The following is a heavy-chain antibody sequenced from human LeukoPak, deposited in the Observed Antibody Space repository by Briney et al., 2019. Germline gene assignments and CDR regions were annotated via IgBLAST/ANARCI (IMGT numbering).Heavy chain of an antibody. CDR1: GYTFTGYY. Sequence: GASVKVSCKASGYTFTGYYMHWVRQAPGQGLEWMGWINPNSGGTNYAQKFQGRVTMTRDTSISTAYMELSRLRSDDTAVYYCARDPYRLSQRVYYYMDVWGKGTTVTVSS. CDR3: ARDPYRLSQRVYYYMDV. D-gene: IGHD5-18*01. J-gene: IGHJ6*03. CDR2: INPNSGGT. V-gene: IGHV1-2*02.